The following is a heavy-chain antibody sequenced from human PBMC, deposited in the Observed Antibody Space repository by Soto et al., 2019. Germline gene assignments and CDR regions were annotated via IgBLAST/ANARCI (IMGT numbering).Heavy chain of an antibody. J-gene: IGHJ6*02. CDR2: IYHSGST. V-gene: IGHV4-30-2*01. CDR3: ARGFRYYDSSGYYYAPPRADYGMDV. CDR1: GGSISSGGYS. Sequence: ASEALSLTCAVSGGSISSGGYSWSWIRQPPGKGLEWIGYIYHSGSTYYNPSLKSRVTISVDRSKNQFSLKLSSVTAADTAVYYCARGFRYYDSSGYYYAPPRADYGMDVWGQGTTVT. D-gene: IGHD3-22*01.